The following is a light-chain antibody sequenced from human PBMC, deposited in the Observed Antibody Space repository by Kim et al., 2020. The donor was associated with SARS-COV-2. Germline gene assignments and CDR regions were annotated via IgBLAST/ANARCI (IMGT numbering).Light chain of an antibody. J-gene: IGLJ1*01. CDR3: ETWDSSLSAYV. CDR2: DNN. CDR1: SSKSGENY. V-gene: IGLV1-51*01. Sequence: QKVTIACSGSSSKSGENYVSWYRQLPGTAPKLLIYDNNKRPSEIPDRFSGSRSGTSATLGITGLQTGDEAHYYCETWDSSLSAYVFGTGTKVTVL.